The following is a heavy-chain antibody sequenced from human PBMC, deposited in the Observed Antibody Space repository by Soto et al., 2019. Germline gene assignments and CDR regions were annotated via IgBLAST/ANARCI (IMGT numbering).Heavy chain of an antibody. CDR1: GYTFTAYY. CDR3: ARAVHTMVQGVRFRVDQ. CDR2: INPNGGGT. J-gene: IGHJ4*02. V-gene: IGHV1-2*02. D-gene: IGHD3-10*01. Sequence: QVQLVQSGAEMKKPGASVKVSCESSGYTFTAYYIHWVRQAPGHGLEWMGWINPNGGGTKYAQKFQGRVTMTRDTSINTAYMELTRLTSDDTAVYYCARAVHTMVQGVRFRVDQWGQGSLVTLSS.